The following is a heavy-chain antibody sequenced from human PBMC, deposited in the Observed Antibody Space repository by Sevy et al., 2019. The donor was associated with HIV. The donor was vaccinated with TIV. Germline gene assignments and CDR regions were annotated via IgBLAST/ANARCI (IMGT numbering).Heavy chain of an antibody. D-gene: IGHD3-16*01. Sequence: ASVKVSCKASGYTFTGYYMHWVRQAPGQGLEWMGWINPNSGGTNYAQKFQGRVTMTRDTSISTAYMELSRLRSDDTAVDYWGRGGGGGGGGTGGGDYWGQGTLVTVSS. CDR2: INPNSGGT. CDR3: GRGGGGGGGGTGGGDY. J-gene: IGHJ4*02. CDR1: GYTFTGYY. V-gene: IGHV1-2*02.